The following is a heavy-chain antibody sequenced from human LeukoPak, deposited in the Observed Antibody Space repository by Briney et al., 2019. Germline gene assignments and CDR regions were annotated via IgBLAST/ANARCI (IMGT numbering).Heavy chain of an antibody. V-gene: IGHV3-74*01. D-gene: IGHD3-3*01. CDR2: IDNDGNGI. CDR1: GFTFSSHC. J-gene: IGHJ6*03. Sequence: PGGSLRLSCAASGFTFSSHCMNWARQAPGKGLELVSRIDNDGNGIIYADSVKGRFTTSRDNAKNTLYLQMSSLRVEDTAVYYCATGGGWEPSSGVVTHIDVWGKGTTVTVSS. CDR3: ATGGGWEPSSGVVTHIDV.